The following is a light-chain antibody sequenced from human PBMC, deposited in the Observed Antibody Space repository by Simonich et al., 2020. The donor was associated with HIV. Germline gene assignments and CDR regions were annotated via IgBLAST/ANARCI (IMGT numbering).Light chain of an antibody. CDR3: QQFNSYPLT. V-gene: IGKV2-24*01. J-gene: IGKJ4*01. CDR1: QSIVQRDGHTY. CDR2: KGS. Sequence: DILMTQTPLSSPFTLGQPASISFRFSQSIVQRDGHTYLSWLQQRPGPPPRLLIYKGSNRFSWVPDRFSGSGAGKDFTLTISSLQPEDFATYYCQQFNSYPLTFGGGTKVEIK.